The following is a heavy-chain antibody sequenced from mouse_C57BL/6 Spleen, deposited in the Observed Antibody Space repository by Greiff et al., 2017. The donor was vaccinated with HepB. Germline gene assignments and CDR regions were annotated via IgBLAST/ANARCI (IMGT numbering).Heavy chain of an antibody. Sequence: EVQLVESGGGLVQPGGSMKLSCAASGFTFSDAWMDWVRQSPEKGLEWVAEIRNKANNHATYYAESVKGRFTISRDDSKSSVYLQMNSLRAEDTGIYYCTRTAQAHYYAMDYWGQGTSVTVSS. CDR1: GFTFSDAW. V-gene: IGHV6-6*01. D-gene: IGHD3-2*02. J-gene: IGHJ4*01. CDR3: TRTAQAHYYAMDY. CDR2: IRNKANNHAT.